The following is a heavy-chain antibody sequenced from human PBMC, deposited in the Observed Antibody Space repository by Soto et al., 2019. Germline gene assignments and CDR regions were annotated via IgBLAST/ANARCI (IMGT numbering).Heavy chain of an antibody. CDR1: GFTFSSCS. CDR3: ARDGSCILDY. V-gene: IGHV3-48*02. J-gene: IGHJ4*02. D-gene: IGHD2-15*01. Sequence: VGSLRLSCAASGFTFSSCSVNWVRQAPGKGLEWVSYISSSSSTIYYADSVKGRFSISRDNAKNSLYLQMNSLRDEDTAVYYCARDGSCILDYWGQGTPVTGSS. CDR2: ISSSSSTI.